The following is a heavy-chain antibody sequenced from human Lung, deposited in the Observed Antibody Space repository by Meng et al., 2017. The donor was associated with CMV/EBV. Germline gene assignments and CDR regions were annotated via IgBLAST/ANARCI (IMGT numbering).Heavy chain of an antibody. Sequence: GGSLRLXCSASGFTFSDAGLHWVRQASGRGLEWIGRIRNRANSHATAYVASVKGRFTISRDDSKNTMYLHMNSLKTDDTAVYYCSRGDSNGPLYWRPGTLVTVSS. CDR2: IRNRANSHAT. V-gene: IGHV3-73*01. J-gene: IGHJ4*02. D-gene: IGHD3-22*01. CDR1: GFTFSDAG. CDR3: SRGDSNGPLY.